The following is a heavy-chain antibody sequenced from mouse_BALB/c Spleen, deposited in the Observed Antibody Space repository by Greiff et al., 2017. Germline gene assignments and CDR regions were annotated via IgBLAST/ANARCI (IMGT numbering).Heavy chain of an antibody. CDR2: IYPGSGST. D-gene: IGHD4-1*01. Sequence: QVQLQQPGAELVKPGTSVKLSCKASGYNFTSYWINWVKLRPGQGLEWIGDIYPGSGSTNYNEKFKSKATLTVDTSSSTAYMQLSSLASEDSALYYCARGWDDAMDCWGRGTSVTVSS. V-gene: IGHV1-55*01. J-gene: IGHJ4*01. CDR1: GYNFTSYW. CDR3: ARGWDDAMDC.